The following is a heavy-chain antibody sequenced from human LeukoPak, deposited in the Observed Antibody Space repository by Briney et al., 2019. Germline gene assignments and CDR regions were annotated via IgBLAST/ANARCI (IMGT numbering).Heavy chain of an antibody. D-gene: IGHD3-22*01. V-gene: IGHV3-23*01. J-gene: IGHJ3*02. CDR2: ISGSGGST. CDR1: GFTFTSYW. Sequence: GGSLRLSCGASGFTFTSYWMHWVRQAPGKGLEWVSAISGSGGSTYYADSVKGRFTISRDNSKNTLYLQMNSLRAEDTAVYYCAKVITMIVVVLDAFDIWGQGIMVTVSS. CDR3: AKVITMIVVVLDAFDI.